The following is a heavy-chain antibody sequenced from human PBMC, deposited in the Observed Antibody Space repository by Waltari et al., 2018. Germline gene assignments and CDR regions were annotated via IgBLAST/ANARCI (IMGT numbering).Heavy chain of an antibody. CDR2: IYYSGST. D-gene: IGHD6-19*01. V-gene: IGHV4-59*01. CDR1: GGSISSYY. J-gene: IGHJ5*02. Sequence: QVQLQESGPGLVKPSETLSLTCTVSGGSISSYYWSWIRQPPGKGLEWIGYIYYSGSTNYHPSLKSRVTISVDTSKNQFSLKLSSVTAADTAVYYCARDSSGPEEGWFDPWGQGTLVTVSS. CDR3: ARDSSGPEEGWFDP.